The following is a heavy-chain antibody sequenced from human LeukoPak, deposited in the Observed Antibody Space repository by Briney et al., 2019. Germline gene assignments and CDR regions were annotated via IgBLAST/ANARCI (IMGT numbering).Heavy chain of an antibody. J-gene: IGHJ3*02. D-gene: IGHD3-22*01. Sequence: GRSLRLSCAASGFTFSSYAMHWVRQAPGKGLEWVAVISYDGSNKYYADSVKGRFTISRDNSKNTLYLQMNSLRSEDTAVYYCARVQGIVVVGGAFGIWGQGTMVTVSS. V-gene: IGHV3-30*04. CDR3: ARVQGIVVVGGAFGI. CDR2: ISYDGSNK. CDR1: GFTFSSYA.